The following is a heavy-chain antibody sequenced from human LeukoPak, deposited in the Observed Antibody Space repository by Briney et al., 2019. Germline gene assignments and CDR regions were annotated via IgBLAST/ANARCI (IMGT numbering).Heavy chain of an antibody. J-gene: IGHJ4*02. D-gene: IGHD5-24*01. CDR1: GFTVSSNY. V-gene: IGHV3-66*02. Sequence: GGSLRLSCAASGFTVSSNYMSWVRQAPGKGLEWVSVIYSGGSTYYADSVKGRFTISRDNSKNTLYLQMNSLRAEDTAVYYCARVCEDGYNCGNDHDYWGQGTLVTVSS. CDR3: ARVCEDGYNCGNDHDY. CDR2: IYSGGST.